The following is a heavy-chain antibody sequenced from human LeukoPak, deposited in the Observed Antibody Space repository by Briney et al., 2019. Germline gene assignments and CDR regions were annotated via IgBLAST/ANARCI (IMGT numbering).Heavy chain of an antibody. V-gene: IGHV1-3*01. D-gene: IGHD2-2*01. CDR2: IIAGNGNT. J-gene: IGHJ4*02. Sequence: ASVKVSCKASGYTFTSYAMHWVRQAPGQRLEWMGWIIAGNGNTKYSQKFQGRVTITRDTSASTAYMELSSLRSEDTAVYYCARDTSIVVVPAAPDYWGQGTLVTVSS. CDR1: GYTFTSYA. CDR3: ARDTSIVVVPAAPDY.